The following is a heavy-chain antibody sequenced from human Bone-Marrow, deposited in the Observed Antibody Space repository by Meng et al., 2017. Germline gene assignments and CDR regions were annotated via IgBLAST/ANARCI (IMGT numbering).Heavy chain of an antibody. J-gene: IGHJ4*02. Sequence: QLQPQESGPGLVKPSETLARTGAVSGGSISSNRYYWGWIRQPPGKGLEWIATIYHSGTAYYNPAPKSRVTISLDTSKNQFSLNLSSVTAADTAVYYCARGYCSTTSCYNRYFDYWGLGTLVTVSS. CDR1: GGSISSNRYY. CDR3: ARGYCSTTSCYNRYFDY. V-gene: IGHV4-39*01. CDR2: IYHSGTA. D-gene: IGHD2-2*02.